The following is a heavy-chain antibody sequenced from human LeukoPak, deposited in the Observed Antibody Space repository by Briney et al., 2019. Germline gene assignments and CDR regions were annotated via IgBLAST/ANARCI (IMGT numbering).Heavy chain of an antibody. D-gene: IGHD3-3*01. CDR3: AADQSYDFWSGYPQGEAFDI. CDR2: IVVGSGNT. J-gene: IGHJ3*02. CDR1: GFTFTSSA. Sequence: SVKVSCKASGFTFTSSAMQWVRQARGQRLEWIGWIVVGSGNTNYAQKFQERVTITRDMSTSTAYMELSSLRSEDTAVYYCAADQSYDFWSGYPQGEAFDIWGQGTRVTVSS. V-gene: IGHV1-58*02.